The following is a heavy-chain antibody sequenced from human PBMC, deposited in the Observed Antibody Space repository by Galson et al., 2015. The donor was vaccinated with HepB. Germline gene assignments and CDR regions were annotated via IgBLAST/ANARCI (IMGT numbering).Heavy chain of an antibody. CDR3: AKDSDRQQSAAGHYYYYGMDV. V-gene: IGHV3-30*18. CDR2: ISYDGSNK. CDR1: GFTFSSYG. D-gene: IGHD6-13*01. J-gene: IGHJ6*02. Sequence: SLRLSCAASGFTFSSYGMHWVRQAPGKGLEWVAVISYDGSNKYYADSVKGRFTISRDNSKNTLYLQMNSLRAEDTAVYYCAKDSDRQQSAAGHYYYYGMDVWGQGTTVTVSS.